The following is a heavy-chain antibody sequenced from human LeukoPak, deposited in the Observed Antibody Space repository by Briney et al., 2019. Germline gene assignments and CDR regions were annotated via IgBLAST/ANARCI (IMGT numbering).Heavy chain of an antibody. V-gene: IGHV4-4*09. CDR2: IYTSGST. Sequence: SETLSLTCTVSGGSISSYYWSWIRQPPGKGLEWIGYIYTSGSTNYNPSLKSRVTMSVDTSKNQFSLKLSSVTAADTAVYYCAKTKNGDAFDIWGQGTMVTVSS. D-gene: IGHD1-1*01. J-gene: IGHJ3*02. CDR1: GGSISSYY. CDR3: AKTKNGDAFDI.